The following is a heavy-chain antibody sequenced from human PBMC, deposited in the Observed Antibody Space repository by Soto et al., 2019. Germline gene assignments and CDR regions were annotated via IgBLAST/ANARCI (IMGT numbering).Heavy chain of an antibody. CDR1: GGSFSGYY. CDR2: INHSGST. CDR3: ARKGEGTEYNWFDP. V-gene: IGHV4-34*01. D-gene: IGHD1-1*01. Sequence: SETLSLTCAVYGGSFSGYYWSWIRQPPGKGLEWIGEINHSGSTNYNPSLKSRVTISVDTSKNQFSLKLSSVTAADTAVYYCARKGEGTEYNWFDPWGQGTLVTVSS. J-gene: IGHJ5*02.